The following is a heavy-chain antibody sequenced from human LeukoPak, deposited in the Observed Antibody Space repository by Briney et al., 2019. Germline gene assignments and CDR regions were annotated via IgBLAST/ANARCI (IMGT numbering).Heavy chain of an antibody. CDR3: AIRDGHTDH. CDR1: GYTFTNYA. V-gene: IGHV1-3*03. J-gene: IGHJ4*02. CDR2: INPANGYT. Sequence: EASVKVSCKASGYTFTNYAMHWVRQAPGQTIEWLAWINPANGYTRYSQHFQDRVTVTSDTSAATAYMELSSLRSEDKAIYYCAIRDGHTDHWGQGTLVTVSS. D-gene: IGHD5-24*01.